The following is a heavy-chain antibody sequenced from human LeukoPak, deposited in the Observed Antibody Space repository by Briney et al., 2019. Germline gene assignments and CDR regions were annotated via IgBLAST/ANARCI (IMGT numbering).Heavy chain of an antibody. D-gene: IGHD3-22*01. J-gene: IGHJ4*02. Sequence: PSETLSLTCTVSGGSISSYYWSWIRQSPGKGLEWIGYIFYSGSTNYNPSLKSRVTISVDTSKNQCSLKLSSVTAADTAVYYCARQSISGSSLSYFDYWGQGTLVNVSS. CDR3: ARQSISGSSLSYFDY. CDR2: IFYSGST. V-gene: IGHV4-59*01. CDR1: GGSISSYY.